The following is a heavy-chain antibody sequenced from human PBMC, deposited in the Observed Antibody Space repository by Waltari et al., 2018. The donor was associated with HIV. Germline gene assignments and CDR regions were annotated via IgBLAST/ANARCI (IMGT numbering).Heavy chain of an antibody. CDR3: AKMGGVFYRFDA. D-gene: IGHD2-8*01. Sequence: QIHLVESGGGLVKPGGSLRPSCAASGCTFSAYDLSWIRQAPGKQPEWVSYINSGGSSKYFADFVNGRFTISRDNSENSLYLQMNNLRAEDTAVYYCAKMGGVFYRFDAWGQGTLVTVSS. CDR2: INSGGSSK. J-gene: IGHJ5*02. V-gene: IGHV3-11*04. CDR1: GCTFSAYD.